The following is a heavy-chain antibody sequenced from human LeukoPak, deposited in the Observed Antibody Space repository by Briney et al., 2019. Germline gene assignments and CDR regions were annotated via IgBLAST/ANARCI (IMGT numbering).Heavy chain of an antibody. D-gene: IGHD5-24*01. CDR2: IYYSGST. J-gene: IGHJ4*02. CDR3: ARDGYNWGYFDY. Sequence: SGTLSLTCTVSGGSISSSSYYWGWIRQPPGKGLEWIGSIYYSGSTYYNPSLKSRVTISVDTSKNQFSLKLSSVTAADTAVYYCARDGYNWGYFDYWGQGTLVTVSS. CDR1: GGSISSSSYY. V-gene: IGHV4-39*02.